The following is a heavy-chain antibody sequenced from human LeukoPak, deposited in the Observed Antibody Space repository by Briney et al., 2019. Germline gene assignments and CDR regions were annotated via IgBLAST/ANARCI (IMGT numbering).Heavy chain of an antibody. V-gene: IGHV1-46*01. J-gene: IGHJ4*02. CDR1: GYTFTSYY. CDR3: VRTPPNWGFDY. CDR2: INPSGGST. Sequence: ASVKVSCKASGYTFTSYYMHWVRQAPGQGLEWMGIINPSGGSTSYAQKFQGRVTMTRDTSTSTVYMELSSLRSEDTAIYYCVRTPPNWGFDYWGQGTLVTVSS. D-gene: IGHD7-27*01.